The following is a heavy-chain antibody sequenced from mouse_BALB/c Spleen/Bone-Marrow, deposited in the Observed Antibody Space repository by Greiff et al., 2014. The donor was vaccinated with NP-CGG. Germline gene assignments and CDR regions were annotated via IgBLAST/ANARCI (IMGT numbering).Heavy chain of an antibody. CDR1: GFTFSDYG. CDR2: ISNLAYSI. J-gene: IGHJ4*01. Sequence: DVKLVESGGGLVQPGGSRKLSCAASGFTFSDYGMAWVRQAPGKGPEWVAFISNLAYSIYYADTVTGRFTISRENAKNTLCLEMSSLRSEDTAMYYCAREGGAMDYWGQGTSVTVSS. CDR3: AREGGAMDY. V-gene: IGHV5-15*02.